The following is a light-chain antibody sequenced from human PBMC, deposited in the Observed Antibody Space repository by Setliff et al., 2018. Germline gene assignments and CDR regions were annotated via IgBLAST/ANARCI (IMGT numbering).Light chain of an antibody. CDR2: GNS. CDR3: QSYDSSLSGSYV. V-gene: IGLV1-40*01. CDR1: SSDVGGYNY. J-gene: IGLJ1*01. Sequence: QSVLTQPASVSGSPGQSITLSCTGTSSDVGGYNYVSWYQHLPGTAPKLLIYGNSNRPSGVPDRFSGSKSGTSASLAITGLQAEDEADYYCQSYDSSLSGSYVFGTGTKVTVL.